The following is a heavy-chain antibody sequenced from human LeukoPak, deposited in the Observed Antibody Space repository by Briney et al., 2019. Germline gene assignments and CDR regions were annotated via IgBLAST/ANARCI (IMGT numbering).Heavy chain of an antibody. CDR2: ISGSGGST. D-gene: IGHD3-3*01. CDR1: GFTFSSYA. Sequence: QPGGSLRLSCAASGFTFSSYAMSWVRQAPGKGLEWVSAISGSGGSTYYADSVKGRFTISRDNSKNTLYLQMNSLRAEDTAVYYCAKDLTDGYDFWSGYSPPFDYWGQGTLVTVSS. CDR3: AKDLTDGYDFWSGYSPPFDY. V-gene: IGHV3-23*01. J-gene: IGHJ4*02.